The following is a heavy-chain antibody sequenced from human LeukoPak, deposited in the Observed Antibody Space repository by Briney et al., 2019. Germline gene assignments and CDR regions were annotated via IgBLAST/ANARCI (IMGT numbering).Heavy chain of an antibody. D-gene: IGHD2-2*03. CDR2: IYPGGSDT. Sequence: GESLKISCKGSGYSFTSYWIGWVRQMPGEGLEWMGIIYPGGSDTRYSPSFQGQVTFSADKSIITAYLQWSSLKASDTAMYYCARQTTQMDIVVVPAAWDYWGQGTLVTVSS. CDR3: ARQTTQMDIVVVPAAWDY. V-gene: IGHV5-51*01. J-gene: IGHJ4*02. CDR1: GYSFTSYW.